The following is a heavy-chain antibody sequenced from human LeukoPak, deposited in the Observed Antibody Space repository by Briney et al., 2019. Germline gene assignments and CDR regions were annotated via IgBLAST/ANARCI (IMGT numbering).Heavy chain of an antibody. CDR2: INPNSGGT. CDR1: GYTFTGYY. Sequence: ASVTVSCKASGYTFTGYYMHWVRQAPGQGLEWMGWINPNSGGTNYAQKFQGRVTMTRDTSISTAYMELSRLRSDDTAVYYCATPRGPNCSGGSCYGGGFDYWGQGTLVTVSS. CDR3: ATPRGPNCSGGSCYGGGFDY. V-gene: IGHV1-2*02. D-gene: IGHD2-15*01. J-gene: IGHJ4*02.